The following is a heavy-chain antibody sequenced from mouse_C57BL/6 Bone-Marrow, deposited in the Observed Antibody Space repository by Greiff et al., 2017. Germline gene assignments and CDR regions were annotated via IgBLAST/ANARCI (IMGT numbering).Heavy chain of an antibody. CDR1: GYTFTAYW. D-gene: IGHD1-1*01. CDR2: ILPGSGST. Sequence: VQLHQSGAELMKPGASVKLSCKATGYTFTAYWIEWVKQRPGHGLEWIGEILPGSGSTNYNVKFKGKATFTADTSSNTAYMQLSSLTTEDSAIYYCFYGSSFDYWGQGTTLTVSS. J-gene: IGHJ2*01. CDR3: FYGSSFDY. V-gene: IGHV1-9*01.